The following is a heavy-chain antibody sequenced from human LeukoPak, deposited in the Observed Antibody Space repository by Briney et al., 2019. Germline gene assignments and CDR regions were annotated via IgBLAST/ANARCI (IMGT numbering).Heavy chain of an antibody. CDR1: GYTFTSYD. V-gene: IGHV1-8*02. CDR3: ARGPPALYSGYDKLDY. Sequence: ASVKVSCKASGYTFTSYDINWVRQATGQGLEWMGWMNPNSGNTGYAQKFQGRVTMTRNTSISTAYMELSSLRSEDTAVYYCARGPPALYSGYDKLDYWGQGTLVTVSS. J-gene: IGHJ4*02. D-gene: IGHD5-12*01. CDR2: MNPNSGNT.